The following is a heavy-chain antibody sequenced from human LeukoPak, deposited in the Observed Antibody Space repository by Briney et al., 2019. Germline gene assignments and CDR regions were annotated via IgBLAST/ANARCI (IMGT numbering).Heavy chain of an antibody. CDR2: ISAYNGNT. J-gene: IGHJ6*04. V-gene: IGHV1-18*04. CDR3: AKDTTILGFGSKDKSYYYYGMGV. Sequence: ASVKVSCKASGYTFTSYGISWVRQAPGQGLEWMGWISAYNGNTNYAQKLQGRVTMTTDTSTSTAYMELRSLRSDDTAVYYCAKDTTILGFGSKDKSYYYYGMGVGGKGTTVTVSS. D-gene: IGHD3-10*01. CDR1: GYTFTSYG.